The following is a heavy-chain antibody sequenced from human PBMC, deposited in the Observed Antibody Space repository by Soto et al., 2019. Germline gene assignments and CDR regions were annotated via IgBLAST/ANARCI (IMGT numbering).Heavy chain of an antibody. J-gene: IGHJ6*02. D-gene: IGHD3-3*01. CDR1: VHSVSSNSAA. CDR3: ARGGEYYDFWSGYYGYYGMDV. CDR2: TYYRSKWYN. Sequence: PSQTLSLTCAISVHSVSSNSAACNWIRQSPSRGLEWLGRTYYRSKWYNDYAVAVKRRITINRDTSKNQFSLQLNSVAPEDTAVYYCARGGEYYDFWSGYYGYYGMDVWGQGTTVTVSS. V-gene: IGHV6-1*01.